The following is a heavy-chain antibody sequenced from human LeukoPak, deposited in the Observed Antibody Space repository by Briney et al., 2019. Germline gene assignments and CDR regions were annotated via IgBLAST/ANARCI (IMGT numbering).Heavy chain of an antibody. J-gene: IGHJ4*02. CDR3: AKDKIYDSSGYYSGYFDY. V-gene: IGHV3-30*18. Sequence: GGSLRLFCAASGFTFSSYGMHGLRQARGKGLEWVAVISYDGSNKYYADSVKGRFTISRDNSKNTLYLQMNSLRAEDTAVYYCAKDKIYDSSGYYSGYFDYWGQGTLVTVSS. CDR1: GFTFSSYG. CDR2: ISYDGSNK. D-gene: IGHD3-22*01.